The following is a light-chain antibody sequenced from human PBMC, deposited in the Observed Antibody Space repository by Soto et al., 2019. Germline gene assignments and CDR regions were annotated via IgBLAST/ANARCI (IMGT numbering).Light chain of an antibody. Sequence: DIQMTQSPSSLSASVGDRVTITCQASQDISNYLNWYHQMPAKPPKLLIYDASTLQSGVPSRVSGSGSGTHFTLTITSLQPEDIGTYYCQQYDDVPLTFGGGTKLEI. J-gene: IGKJ4*01. V-gene: IGKV1-33*01. CDR2: DAS. CDR1: QDISNY. CDR3: QQYDDVPLT.